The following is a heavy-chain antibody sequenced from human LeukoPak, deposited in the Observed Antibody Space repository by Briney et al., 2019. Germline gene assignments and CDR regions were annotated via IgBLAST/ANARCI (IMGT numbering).Heavy chain of an antibody. CDR3: AKLSPSAVAGDY. D-gene: IGHD6-19*01. CDR2: ISSSSSYT. CDR1: GFTFSDYY. J-gene: IGHJ4*02. V-gene: IGHV3-11*06. Sequence: GGSLRLSCAASGFTFSDYYMSWIRQAPGRGLEWVSYISSSSSYTNYADSVKGRFTISRDNSKNTLYLQMNSLRAEDTAVYYCAKLSPSAVAGDYWGQGTLVTVSS.